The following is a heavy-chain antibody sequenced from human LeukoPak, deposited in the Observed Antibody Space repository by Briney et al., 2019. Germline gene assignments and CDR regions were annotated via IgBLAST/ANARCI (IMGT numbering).Heavy chain of an antibody. J-gene: IGHJ6*03. CDR1: GFTFSSYS. V-gene: IGHV3-21*01. CDR2: ISSSSSYI. Sequence: GGSLRLSCAASGFTFSSYSMNWVRQAPGKGLEWASSISSSSSYIYYADSVKGRFTISRDNAKNSLYLQMNSLRAEDTAVYYCARFILGITLYYMDVWGKGTTVTVSS. D-gene: IGHD7-27*01. CDR3: ARFILGITLYYMDV.